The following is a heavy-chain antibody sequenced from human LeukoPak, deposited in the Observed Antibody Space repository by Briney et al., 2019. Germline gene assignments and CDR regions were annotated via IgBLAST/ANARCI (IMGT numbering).Heavy chain of an antibody. J-gene: IGHJ4*02. CDR1: GGSITNYY. CDR3: ARGTDDPTFDY. V-gene: IGHV4-59*01. D-gene: IGHD2-2*01. CDR2: IYYSGST. Sequence: PSETLSLTCTVSGGSITNYYWSWIRQPPGKGLEWIGYIYYSGSTNYNPSLKSRVTISVDTSKNQFSLKLSSVTAADTAVYYCARGTDDPTFDYWGQGTLVTVSS.